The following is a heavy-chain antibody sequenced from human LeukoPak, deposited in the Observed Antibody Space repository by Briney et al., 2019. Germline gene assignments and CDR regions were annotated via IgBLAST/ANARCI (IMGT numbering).Heavy chain of an antibody. Sequence: ASVKVSCKASGYTFTSYYMHWVRQAPGQGLEWMGIINPNSGGTNYAQKFQGRVTVTRDTSISTAYMELSRLRSDDTAVYYCAREANYYDSSGYHFDYWGQGTLVTVSS. CDR3: AREANYYDSSGYHFDY. J-gene: IGHJ4*02. V-gene: IGHV1-2*02. CDR2: INPNSGGT. CDR1: GYTFTSYY. D-gene: IGHD3-22*01.